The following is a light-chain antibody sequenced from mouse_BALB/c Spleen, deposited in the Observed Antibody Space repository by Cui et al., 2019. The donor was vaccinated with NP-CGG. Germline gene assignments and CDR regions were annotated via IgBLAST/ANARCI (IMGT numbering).Light chain of an antibody. CDR3: ALWYSNHWV. V-gene: IGLV1*01. CDR2: GTN. J-gene: IGLJ1*01. Sequence: QAVVLQESAPPTSPGEPVTLTCRSSTGAVTTSNYANWVQEKPDHLFTGLIGGTNNRVPGVPARFSGSLIGDKAALTITGAQTEDEAIYFCALWYSNHWVFGGGTKLTVL. CDR1: TGAVTTSNY.